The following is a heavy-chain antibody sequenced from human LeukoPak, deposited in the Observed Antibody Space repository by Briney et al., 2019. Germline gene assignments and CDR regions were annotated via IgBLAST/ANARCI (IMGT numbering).Heavy chain of an antibody. CDR2: INPSGGST. Sequence: VASVKVSCKASGYTFTGYYMHWVRQAPGQGLEWMGIINPSGGSTSCAQKFQGRVTMTRDTSTSTVYMELSSLRSEDTAVYYCAKDYYDSSGYSEYFQHWGQGTLVTVSS. CDR3: AKDYYDSSGYSEYFQH. CDR1: GYTFTGYY. J-gene: IGHJ1*01. D-gene: IGHD3-22*01. V-gene: IGHV1-46*01.